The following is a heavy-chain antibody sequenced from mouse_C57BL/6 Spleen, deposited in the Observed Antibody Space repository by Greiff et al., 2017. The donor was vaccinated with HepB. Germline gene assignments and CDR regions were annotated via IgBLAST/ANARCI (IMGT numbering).Heavy chain of an antibody. Sequence: QVHVKQPGAELVMPGASVKLSCKASGYTFTSYWMHWVKQRPGQGLEWIGEIDPSDSYTNYNQKFKGKSTLTVDKSSSTAYMQLSSLTSEDSAVYYCARGDGGVYWYFDVWGTGTTVTVSS. J-gene: IGHJ1*03. V-gene: IGHV1-69*01. CDR2: IDPSDSYT. CDR3: ARGDGGVYWYFDV. CDR1: GYTFTSYW.